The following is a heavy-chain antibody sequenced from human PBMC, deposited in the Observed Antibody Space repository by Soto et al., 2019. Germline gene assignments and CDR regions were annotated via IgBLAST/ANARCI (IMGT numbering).Heavy chain of an antibody. Sequence: ASVKVSCKASGYTFTNFGISWVRQAPGQGLEWMGWISAYNGNTNYAQKFQGRVTMTTDTSTSTAYMEVSSLRFDDTAVYYCARDGAPHYYDTSGFDYWGHGTLVTVSS. J-gene: IGHJ4*01. CDR3: ARDGAPHYYDTSGFDY. V-gene: IGHV1-18*01. D-gene: IGHD3-22*01. CDR1: GYTFTNFG. CDR2: ISAYNGNT.